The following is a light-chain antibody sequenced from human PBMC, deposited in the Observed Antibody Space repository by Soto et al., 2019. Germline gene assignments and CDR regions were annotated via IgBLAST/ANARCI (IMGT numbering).Light chain of an antibody. CDR2: EVT. CDR3: SSYTTNTIRV. V-gene: IGLV2-14*01. J-gene: IGLJ1*01. Sequence: QSPRTHPASVSWSPGHSITISCTGTSSDVGAYNHVSWFQQRPGRAPKLMIYEVTHRPSGVSNRFSGSKSDNTASLTISGLQAEEEADYYCSSYTTNTIRVFGTGTKATVL. CDR1: SSDVGAYNH.